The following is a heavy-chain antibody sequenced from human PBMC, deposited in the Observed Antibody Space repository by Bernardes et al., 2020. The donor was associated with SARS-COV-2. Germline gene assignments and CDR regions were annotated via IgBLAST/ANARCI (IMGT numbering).Heavy chain of an antibody. V-gene: IGHV4-59*01. D-gene: IGHD3-22*01. CDR3: ARWYDDSVYSWLDP. Sequence: SETLSLTCTVSGASISSYHWGWIRQSPGKGLEWIGHIHNSGNTNYNPSLESRVTLSIDTSNNQLSLKLSTVAAADTAVYYCARWYDDSVYSWLDPWGQGTVVTVSS. CDR2: IHNSGNT. J-gene: IGHJ5*02. CDR1: GASISSYH.